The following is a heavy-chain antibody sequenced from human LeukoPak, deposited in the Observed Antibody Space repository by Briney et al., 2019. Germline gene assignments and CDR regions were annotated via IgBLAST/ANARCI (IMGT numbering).Heavy chain of an antibody. CDR3: ARDKVAGNPDY. CDR2: ISAYNGNT. D-gene: IGHD6-19*01. J-gene: IGHJ4*02. Sequence: ASVKVSCKASGYTFTSYGISWVRQAPGQGLEWMGWISAYNGNTNHAQKFQGRLTMTRDTSTTTVYMELTSLRSEDTAIYFCARDKVAGNPDYWGQGTLVTVSS. CDR1: GYTFTSYG. V-gene: IGHV1-18*01.